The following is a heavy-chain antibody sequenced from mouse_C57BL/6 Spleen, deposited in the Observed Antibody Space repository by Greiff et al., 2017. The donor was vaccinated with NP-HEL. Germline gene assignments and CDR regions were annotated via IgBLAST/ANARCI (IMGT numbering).Heavy chain of an antibody. V-gene: IGHV7-3*01. J-gene: IGHJ3*01. D-gene: IGHD2-1*01. Sequence: EVKLVESGGGLVQPGGSLSLSCAASGFTFTDYYMSWVRQPPGKALEWLGFIRHKANGYTTEYSASVKGRFTISRDNYQSILYLQMNALRAEDSATYYCARYSIYYGFAYWGQGTLVTVSA. CDR2: IRHKANGYTT. CDR1: GFTFTDYY. CDR3: ARYSIYYGFAY.